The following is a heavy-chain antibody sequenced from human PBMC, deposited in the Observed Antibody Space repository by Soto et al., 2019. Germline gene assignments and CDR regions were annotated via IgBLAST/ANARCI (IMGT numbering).Heavy chain of an antibody. CDR1: VFTFGDYS. CDR3: ARDTPFDS. J-gene: IGHJ4*02. Sequence: GSLRLSCAASVFTFGDYSMNWVRQAPGKGLEWVAYISSGSSAIYYADSVKGRFTISRDNVKNSLYLQMNSLRDEDTAVYYCARDTPFDSWGQGTLVTVSS. V-gene: IGHV3-48*02. CDR2: ISSGSSAI.